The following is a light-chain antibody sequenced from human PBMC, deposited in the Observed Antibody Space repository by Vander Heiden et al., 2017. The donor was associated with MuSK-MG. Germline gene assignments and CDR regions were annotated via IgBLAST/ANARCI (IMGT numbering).Light chain of an antibody. J-gene: IGKJ2*01. CDR2: AAS. V-gene: IGKV1-39*01. CDR1: HSISSY. CDR3: QQCYSTPFT. Sequence: DIQMTQRPYSLSASVGDRGTITCPASHSISSYLDWYQQKPGKAPKLLIYAASSLQSGVPSRFSGSGSGTDFTLTISSLQPEDFAIYYCQQCYSTPFTFGQGTKLEIK.